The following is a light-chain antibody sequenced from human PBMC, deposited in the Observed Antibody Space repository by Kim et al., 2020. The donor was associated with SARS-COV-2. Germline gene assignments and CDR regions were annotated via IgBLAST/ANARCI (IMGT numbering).Light chain of an antibody. CDR2: QDS. CDR3: QAWDSSTAVV. CDR1: RLGDKY. V-gene: IGLV3-1*01. Sequence: VSPGQTASLTCSGDRLGDKYACWYQQKPGQSTVLVIYQDSKRPSGIPERFSGSKAGNTATLTISGTQAMDEADYYCQAWDSSTAVVFGGGTQLTVL. J-gene: IGLJ2*01.